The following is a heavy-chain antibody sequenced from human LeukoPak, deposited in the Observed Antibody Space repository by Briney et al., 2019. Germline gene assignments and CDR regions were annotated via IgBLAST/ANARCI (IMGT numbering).Heavy chain of an antibody. Sequence: ASVKVSCKASGGTFSSYAISWVRQAPGQGLEWMGGIIPIFGTANYAQKFQGRVTITADESTSTAYMELSSLRSEDTAVYYCARERYSYGRYYFDYWGQGTLVTVSS. J-gene: IGHJ4*02. V-gene: IGHV1-69*13. CDR2: IIPIFGTA. CDR3: ARERYSYGRYYFDY. CDR1: GGTFSSYA. D-gene: IGHD5-18*01.